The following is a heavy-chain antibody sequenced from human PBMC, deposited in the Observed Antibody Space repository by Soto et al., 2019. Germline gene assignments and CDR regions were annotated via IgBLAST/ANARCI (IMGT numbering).Heavy chain of an antibody. J-gene: IGHJ6*02. CDR1: GFSLSTSGVG. D-gene: IGHD2-21*02. CDR3: IQSRCGGDCLQSYASHYYYGMDV. Sequence: QITLKESGPPLVKPTQTLTLTCTFSGFSLSTSGVGVGWIRQPPGKALEWLALIYWDDDKRYSPSLRSRLTISKDTSTNQVVLTMTNMDPVDTATYYCIQSRCGGDCLQSYASHYYYGMDVWGQGTTVTVSS. CDR2: IYWDDDK. V-gene: IGHV2-5*02.